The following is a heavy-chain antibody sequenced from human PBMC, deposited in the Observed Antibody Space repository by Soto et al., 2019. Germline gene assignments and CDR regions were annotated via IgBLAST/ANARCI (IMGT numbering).Heavy chain of an antibody. J-gene: IGHJ6*02. CDR2: IIPIFGTA. Sequence: SVKVSCKASGGTFSRYAISWVRQAPGQGLEWMGGIIPIFGTANYAQKFQGRVTITADKSTSTAYMELSSLRSEDTAVYYCARGLSGSYYYYGMDVWGQGTTVTVSS. V-gene: IGHV1-69*06. CDR1: GGTFSRYA. CDR3: ARGLSGSYYYYGMDV. D-gene: IGHD1-26*01.